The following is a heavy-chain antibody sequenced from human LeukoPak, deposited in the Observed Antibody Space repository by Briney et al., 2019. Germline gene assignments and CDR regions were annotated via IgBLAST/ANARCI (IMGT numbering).Heavy chain of an antibody. CDR1: GFTFSSYS. D-gene: IGHD3-10*01. CDR2: ISGSGGST. CDR3: AKNPVQLLSFGESFYFDY. J-gene: IGHJ4*02. Sequence: GGSLRLSCAASGFTFSSYSMNWVRQAPGKGLEWVSAISGSGGSTDYADSVKGRFTISRDNSKNTLYLQMNSLRAEDTAVYYCAKNPVQLLSFGESFYFDYWGQGTLVTVSS. V-gene: IGHV3-23*01.